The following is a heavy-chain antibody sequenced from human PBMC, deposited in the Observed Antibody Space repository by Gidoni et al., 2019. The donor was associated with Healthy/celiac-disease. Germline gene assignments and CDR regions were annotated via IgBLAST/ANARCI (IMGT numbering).Heavy chain of an antibody. J-gene: IGHJ5*02. V-gene: IGHV3-21*01. Sequence: EVQLVESGGGLVKPGGSLRLSCAASGFPFSSYSMNWVRQAPGKGLEWVSSISSSSSYIYYADSVKGRFTISRDNAKNSLYLQMNSLRAEDTAVYYCASRPAYGDYVGFDPWGQGTLVTVSS. CDR1: GFPFSSYS. CDR3: ASRPAYGDYVGFDP. CDR2: ISSSSSYI. D-gene: IGHD4-17*01.